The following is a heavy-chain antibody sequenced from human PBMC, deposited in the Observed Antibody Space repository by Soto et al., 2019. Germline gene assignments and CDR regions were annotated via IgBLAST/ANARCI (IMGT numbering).Heavy chain of an antibody. CDR2: IKSKSVGGTT. D-gene: IGHD3-22*01. Sequence: EVQLVESGGGLVKPGGSLRLSCAASGFTFSNAWMSWVRQAPGKGLEWVGHIKSKSVGGTTDYAAPVKGRFSISRDDSKNTLYLQMNTLTTEDTAVYYCTTYSNYFDSSGYSHWYFDLWGRGTLVTVSS. CDR1: GFTFSNAW. CDR3: TTYSNYFDSSGYSHWYFDL. V-gene: IGHV3-15*01. J-gene: IGHJ2*01.